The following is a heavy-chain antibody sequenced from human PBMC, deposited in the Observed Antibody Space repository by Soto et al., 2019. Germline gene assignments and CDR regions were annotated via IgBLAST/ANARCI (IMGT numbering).Heavy chain of an antibody. V-gene: IGHV3-30*18. CDR2: ISYDGSNK. J-gene: IGHJ4*02. CDR3: AQAALGPGGADPCALDY. D-gene: IGHD1-26*01. Sequence: QVQLVESGGGVVQPGRSLRLSCAASGFTFSSYGMHWVRQAPGKGLEWVAVISYDGSNKYYADSVKGRFTISRDNSKNTLYLQMNSLRAEDTAVYYCAQAALGPGGADPCALDYWGQGTLVTVSS. CDR1: GFTFSSYG.